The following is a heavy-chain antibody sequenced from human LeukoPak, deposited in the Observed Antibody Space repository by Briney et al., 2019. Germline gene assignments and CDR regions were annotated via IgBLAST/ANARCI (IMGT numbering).Heavy chain of an antibody. CDR2: IYYSGST. CDR3: ARGGDYDFWSGYYRDYYYYYGMDV. CDR1: GGSISSYY. D-gene: IGHD3-3*01. J-gene: IGHJ6*02. Sequence: MTSETLSLTCTVSGGSISSYYWSWIRQPPGKGLEWIGYIYYSGSTNYNPSLKSRVTISVDTSKNQFSLKLSSVTAADTAVYYCARGGDYDFWSGYYRDYYYYYGMDVWGQGTTVTVSS. V-gene: IGHV4-59*01.